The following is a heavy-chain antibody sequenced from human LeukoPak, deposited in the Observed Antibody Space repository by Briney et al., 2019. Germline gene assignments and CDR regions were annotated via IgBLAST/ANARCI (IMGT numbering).Heavy chain of an antibody. D-gene: IGHD1-26*01. J-gene: IGHJ4*02. CDR1: GFTFSSYA. Sequence: PGGSLRLSCAASGFTFSSYAVHWVRQAPGKGLEWVAVISYDGSNKYYADSVKGRFTISRDNSKNTLYLQMNSLRAEDTAVYYCARERELYYYDYWGQGTLVTVSS. CDR2: ISYDGSNK. CDR3: ARERELYYYDY. V-gene: IGHV3-30-3*01.